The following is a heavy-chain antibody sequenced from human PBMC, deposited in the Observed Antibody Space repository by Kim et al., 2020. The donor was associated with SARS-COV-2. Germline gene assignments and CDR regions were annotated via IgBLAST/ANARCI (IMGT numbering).Heavy chain of an antibody. CDR3: AAIVVVVAVDRPSSGMDV. J-gene: IGHJ6*02. V-gene: IGHV1-69*04. CDR1: GGTFSSYA. CDR2: IIPILGIA. D-gene: IGHD2-15*01. Sequence: SVKVSCKASGGTFSSYAISWVRQAPGQGLEWMGRIIPILGIANYAQKFQGRVTITADKSTSTAYMELSSLRSEDMAVYYCAAIVVVVAVDRPSSGMDVWGQGTTVTVSS.